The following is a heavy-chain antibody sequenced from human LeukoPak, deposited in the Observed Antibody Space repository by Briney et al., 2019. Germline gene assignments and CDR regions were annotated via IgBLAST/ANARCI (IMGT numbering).Heavy chain of an antibody. Sequence: PGGSLRLSCAASGFTVSSNYMSWVRQAPGKGLEWVSVIYSGGTTYYPDSVKGRFTISRDDSKNTPYLQMNDLRAEDTAVYYCARLAVAYFDYWGQGTLVTVSS. CDR3: ARLAVAYFDY. J-gene: IGHJ4*02. D-gene: IGHD6-19*01. V-gene: IGHV3-66*04. CDR1: GFTVSSNY. CDR2: IYSGGTT.